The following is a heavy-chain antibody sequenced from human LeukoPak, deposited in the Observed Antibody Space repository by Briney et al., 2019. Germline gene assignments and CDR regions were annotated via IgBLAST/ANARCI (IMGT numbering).Heavy chain of an antibody. CDR3: AKGVSSSWSNDAFDI. D-gene: IGHD6-13*01. V-gene: IGHV3-30*18. Sequence: PGGSLRLSCGASDFTFSRHDMNWVRQAPGKGLEWVAVISYDGSNKYYADSVKGRFTISRDNSKNTLYLKMNSLRTEDTAVYYCAKGVSSSWSNDAFDIWGQGTMVTVSS. J-gene: IGHJ3*02. CDR1: DFTFSRHD. CDR2: ISYDGSNK.